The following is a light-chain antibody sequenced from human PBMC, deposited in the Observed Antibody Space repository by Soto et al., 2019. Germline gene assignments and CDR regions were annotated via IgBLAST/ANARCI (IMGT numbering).Light chain of an antibody. J-gene: IGKJ5*01. CDR3: QHYGRSPIT. CDR2: GAS. Sequence: EIVLTHSPGTLSLSPGERATLSCRASQSVSSSHLAWYQQKPGQAPRLLIYGASNRATGIPDRFSGSGSATDFTLTISRLEPEDFALYYCQHYGRSPITFGQGTRLEIK. CDR1: QSVSSSH. V-gene: IGKV3-20*01.